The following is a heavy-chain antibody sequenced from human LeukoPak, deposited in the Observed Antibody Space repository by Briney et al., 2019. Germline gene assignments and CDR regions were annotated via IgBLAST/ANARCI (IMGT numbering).Heavy chain of an antibody. CDR1: GFTFSNYG. CDR2: IWYDGSNK. Sequence: PGGSLRLSCAASGFTFSNYGIHWVRQPPGRGLEWVALIWYDGSNKYYADSVKGRFTIPRDNSKNTLSLQMISLRADDTAVYYCARAGLGAAADVWGQGTLVTVSS. CDR3: ARAGLGAAADV. J-gene: IGHJ4*02. D-gene: IGHD6-13*01. V-gene: IGHV3-33*01.